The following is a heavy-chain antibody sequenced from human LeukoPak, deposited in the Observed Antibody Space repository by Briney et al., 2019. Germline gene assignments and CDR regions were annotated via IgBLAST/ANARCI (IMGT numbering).Heavy chain of an antibody. Sequence: GGSLRLSCAASGFTFSSYGIHWVRQAPGKGLEWVAFIRYDGSNKDYADSVKGRFTISRDNSKNTLYLQMNSLRAEDTAVYYCAKDLERCDYVWGSYRGGLFDYWGQGTLVTVSS. CDR3: AKDLERCDYVWGSYRGGLFDY. J-gene: IGHJ4*02. V-gene: IGHV3-30*02. D-gene: IGHD3-16*01. CDR1: GFTFSSYG. CDR2: IRYDGSNK.